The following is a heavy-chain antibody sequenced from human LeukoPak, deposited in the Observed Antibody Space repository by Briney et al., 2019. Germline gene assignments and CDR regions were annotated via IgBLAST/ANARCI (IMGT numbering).Heavy chain of an antibody. D-gene: IGHD3-3*01. CDR1: GFTLSVYA. CDR3: ARDFGELDY. V-gene: IGHV3-23*01. Sequence: GGSLRLSCAASGFTLSVYAMSWVRQAPGKGLEWVSAISGSDYSTYYADSVKGRFTISRDNSENTLYLQMNSLRAEDTAVYYCARDFGELDYWGQGTLVTVSS. J-gene: IGHJ4*02. CDR2: ISGSDYST.